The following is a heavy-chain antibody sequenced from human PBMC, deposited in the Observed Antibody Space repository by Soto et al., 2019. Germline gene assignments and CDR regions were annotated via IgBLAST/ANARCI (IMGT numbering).Heavy chain of an antibody. CDR3: ARASRCKSEYECFAWLDF. D-gene: IGHD6-6*01. V-gene: IGHV4-4*07. Sequence: SETLSLTCTVSGGSISSLYWAWIRQPAGKGLEWIGRIFPSGDSNYNPSLPSRASMSLDTSKNEFSLTMSSVTAADTAVYYCARASRCKSEYECFAWLDFWGQGILVTVSS. J-gene: IGHJ4*02. CDR2: IFPSGDS. CDR1: GGSISSLY.